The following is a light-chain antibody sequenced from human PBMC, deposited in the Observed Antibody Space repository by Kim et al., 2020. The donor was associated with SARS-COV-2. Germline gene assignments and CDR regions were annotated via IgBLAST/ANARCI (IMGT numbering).Light chain of an antibody. Sequence: EIVLTQSPGTVSLSPGERATLSCRASQIVGSDNLVWYQQRPGPAPILLTFATSSRATGIPDRFSGGGSGTGFTSIISRLAPEHYAFYYCQQIENTPRTFGQGTKVEIK. CDR2: ATS. V-gene: IGKV3-20*01. J-gene: IGKJ1*01. CDR3: QQIENTPRT. CDR1: QIVGSDN.